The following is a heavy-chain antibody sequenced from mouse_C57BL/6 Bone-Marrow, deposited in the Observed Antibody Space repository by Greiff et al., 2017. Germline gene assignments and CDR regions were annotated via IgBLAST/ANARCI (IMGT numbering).Heavy chain of an antibody. J-gene: IGHJ2*01. CDR2: IYPRDGST. CDR1: GYTFTSYD. D-gene: IGHD1-1*01. CDR3: ARTPSHYYGSFFDY. Sequence: QVQLQQSGPELEKPGASVKLSCKASGYTFTSYDINWVKQRPGQGLEWIGWIYPRDGSTKYNEKFKGKATLTVDTSSSTAYMELHSLTSEDSAVYFCARTPSHYYGSFFDYWGQGTTLTVSS. V-gene: IGHV1-85*01.